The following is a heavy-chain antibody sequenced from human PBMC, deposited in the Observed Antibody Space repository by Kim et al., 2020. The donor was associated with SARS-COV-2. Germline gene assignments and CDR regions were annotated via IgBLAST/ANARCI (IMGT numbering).Heavy chain of an antibody. CDR2: IYYSGST. V-gene: IGHV4-39*07. CDR1: GGSISSSSYY. CDR3: ARDLGYSYVKDAFDI. J-gene: IGHJ3*02. D-gene: IGHD5-18*01. Sequence: SETLSLTCTVSGGSISSSSYYWGWIRQPPGKGLEWIGSIYYSGSTYYNPSLESRVTISVDTSKNQFSLKLSSVTAADTAVYYCARDLGYSYVKDAFDIWG.